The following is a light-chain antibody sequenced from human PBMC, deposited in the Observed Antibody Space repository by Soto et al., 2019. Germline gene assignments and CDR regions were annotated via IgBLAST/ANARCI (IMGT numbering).Light chain of an antibody. CDR3: QQYNSYSWT. Sequence: DIQMTQSPSTLSASVGDRVTITCRASQSISSWLAWYQQKPGNAPKPLIYKASSLESGVPSRFSGSGSGTEFTLTISSLQPDDFATYYCQQYNSYSWTFGQGTKVDIK. V-gene: IGKV1-5*03. J-gene: IGKJ1*01. CDR1: QSISSW. CDR2: KAS.